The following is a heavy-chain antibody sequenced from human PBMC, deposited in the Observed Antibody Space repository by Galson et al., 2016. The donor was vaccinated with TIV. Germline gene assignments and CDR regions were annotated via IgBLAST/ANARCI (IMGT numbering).Heavy chain of an antibody. CDR3: ARDKERSGWYFWFDP. V-gene: IGHV3-48*04. CDR2: ISDSSDTI. J-gene: IGHJ5*02. D-gene: IGHD6-19*01. Sequence: SLRLSCAASGFTFSSYSMIWVRQAPGKGLEWVSYISDSSDTIYYGDSVKGRFTISRDNAKNSVYLQMNNLRTEDTGVYYCARDKERSGWYFWFDPWGQGTLVTVSA. CDR1: GFTFSSYS.